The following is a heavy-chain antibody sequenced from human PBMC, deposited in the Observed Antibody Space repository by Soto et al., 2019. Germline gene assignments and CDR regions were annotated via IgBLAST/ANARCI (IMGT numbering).Heavy chain of an antibody. V-gene: IGHV1-2*04. CDR2: INPNSGGT. Sequence: VQLVQSGAEVKKPGASVKVSCKASGYTFTGYYMHWVRQAPGQGLEWMGWINPNSGGTNYAQKFQGWVTMTRDTSISTGYMDLSRLRSEDTAVYYCARATHARGIAAVGTILFDYWGQGTLVTVSS. CDR3: ARATHARGIAAVGTILFDY. J-gene: IGHJ4*02. CDR1: GYTFTGYY. D-gene: IGHD6-13*01.